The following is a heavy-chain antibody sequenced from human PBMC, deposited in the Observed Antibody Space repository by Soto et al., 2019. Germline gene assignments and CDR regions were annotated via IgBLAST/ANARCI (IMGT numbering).Heavy chain of an antibody. CDR2: INHSGST. Sequence: QVQLQQWGAGLLKPSETPSLTCAVYGGSFSGYYWSWIRQPPGKGLEWIGEINHSGSTNYNPSLKSRVSISVDTSKNQFSLKLSSVTAADTAVYYCARGIWLRSSFDYWGQGTLVTVSS. J-gene: IGHJ4*02. CDR3: ARGIWLRSSFDY. CDR1: GGSFSGYY. V-gene: IGHV4-34*01. D-gene: IGHD5-12*01.